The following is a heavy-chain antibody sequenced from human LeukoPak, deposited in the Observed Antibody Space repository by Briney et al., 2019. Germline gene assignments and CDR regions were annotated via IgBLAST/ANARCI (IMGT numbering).Heavy chain of an antibody. CDR3: ARDQAVAGIGIDY. CDR2: IYYSGST. J-gene: IGHJ4*02. V-gene: IGHV4-59*01. CDR1: GGSISSYY. Sequence: SETLSLTCTVSGGSISSYYWSWIRQPPGKGLEWIGYIYYSGSTNYNPSLKSRVTISADTSKNQFSLKLSSVTAADTAVYYCARDQAVAGIGIDYWGQGTLVTVSS. D-gene: IGHD6-19*01.